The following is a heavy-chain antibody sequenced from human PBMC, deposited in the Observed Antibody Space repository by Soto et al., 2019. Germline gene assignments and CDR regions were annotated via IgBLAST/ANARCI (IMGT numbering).Heavy chain of an antibody. J-gene: IGHJ4*02. CDR1: GYTFTSYD. Sequence: QVQLVQSGAEVKEPGASVRVSCKASGYTFTSYDINWVRQATGQGLEWVGWMNPESHYTGYAQKFQGRVTMTGDTSISTAYMELTSLRSEDTAVYYCARFVRHQLPTIDFWGQGTLLTVSS. CDR2: MNPESHYT. V-gene: IGHV1-8*01. D-gene: IGHD2-2*01. CDR3: ARFVRHQLPTIDF.